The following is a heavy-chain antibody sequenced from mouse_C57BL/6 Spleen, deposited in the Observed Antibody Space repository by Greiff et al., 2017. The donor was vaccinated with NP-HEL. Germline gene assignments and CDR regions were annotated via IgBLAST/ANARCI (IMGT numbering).Heavy chain of an antibody. Sequence: EVPLVESGGGLVQPNGSLKLSCAASGFTFNTYAMHWVRQAPGKGLEWVARIRTKSSNSATYYADSVKDRFTISRDELQSMLCQQMNNLKTEDTAMYLWVRGEGNYVDYFDYWGEGTTLTVSS. D-gene: IGHD2-1*01. J-gene: IGHJ2*01. V-gene: IGHV10-3*01. CDR1: GFTFNTYA. CDR3: VRGEGNYVDYFDY. CDR2: IRTKSSNSAT.